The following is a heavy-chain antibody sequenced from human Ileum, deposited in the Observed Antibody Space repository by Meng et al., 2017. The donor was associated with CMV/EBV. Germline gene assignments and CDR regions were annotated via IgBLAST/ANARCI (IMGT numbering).Heavy chain of an antibody. CDR1: GCIFSSYA. CDR3: AKSPGSCSGGTCYPRD. D-gene: IGHD2-15*01. J-gene: IGHJ4*02. CDR2: LSDNGGIT. V-gene: IGHV3-23*01. Sequence: GCIFSSYARSWVRQAPGKGLEWVSVLSDNGGITYYADSVKGRFTISRDNSKNTLYLQMHSLRAEDTAVYYCAKSPGSCSGGTCYPRDWGQGTLVTVSS.